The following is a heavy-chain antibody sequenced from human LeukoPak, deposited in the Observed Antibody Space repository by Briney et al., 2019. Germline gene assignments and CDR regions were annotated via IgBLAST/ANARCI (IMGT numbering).Heavy chain of an antibody. Sequence: PSETLSLTCSVSGDSISSGDYYWSWVRQPPGKTLECIGYIYYSGSTYSNPSLRSRVTISVDTPNKQFSLKLSSVTAADTAVYYCARDRSYSGYVSGGFDPGGQGPLVPVPS. J-gene: IGHJ5*02. CDR3: ARDRSYSGYVSGGFDP. V-gene: IGHV4-30-4*01. D-gene: IGHD5-12*01. CDR2: IYYSGST. CDR1: GDSISSGDYY.